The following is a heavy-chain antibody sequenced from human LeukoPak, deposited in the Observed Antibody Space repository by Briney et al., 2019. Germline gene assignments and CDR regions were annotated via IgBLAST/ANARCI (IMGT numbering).Heavy chain of an antibody. Sequence: PGGSLRLSCAASEFTFSSYAMSWVRQAPGKGLEWVSAISVSGVSTYYADSVKGRFTISRDNSKNTLYLQMNSLRAEDTAVYYCAKKYSTGLDPWGQGTLVTVSS. D-gene: IGHD1-26*01. CDR3: AKKYSTGLDP. V-gene: IGHV3-23*01. CDR1: EFTFSSYA. J-gene: IGHJ5*02. CDR2: ISVSGVST.